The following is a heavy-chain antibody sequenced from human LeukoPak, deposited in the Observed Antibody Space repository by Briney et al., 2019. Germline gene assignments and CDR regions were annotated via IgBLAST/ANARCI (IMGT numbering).Heavy chain of an antibody. J-gene: IGHJ6*02. V-gene: IGHV3-48*03. Sequence: GGSLRLSCAASGFTFSSYEMNWVRQAPGKGLEWVSYISSSGGTIYYADSVKGRFTISRDNAKNSLYLQMNSLRAEDTAVYYCARAPGYSSSWFKPDYYYYGMDVWGQGTTVTVSS. CDR3: ARAPGYSSSWFKPDYYYYGMDV. CDR2: ISSSGGTI. D-gene: IGHD6-13*01. CDR1: GFTFSSYE.